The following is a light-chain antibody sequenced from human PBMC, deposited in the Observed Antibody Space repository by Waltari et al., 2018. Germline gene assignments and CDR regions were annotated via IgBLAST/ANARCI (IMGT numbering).Light chain of an antibody. CDR3: QQYNNWRT. V-gene: IGKV3-15*01. Sequence: EVLMTQSPPTLSVSPGEGATLSCRASQSISRNLAGYQQRPGQAPRLLIYGASTRAPGIPARFSGSGSGTEFTLTISSLQSEDFAVYYCQQYNNWRTFGRGTKLEI. CDR1: QSISRN. J-gene: IGKJ2*01. CDR2: GAS.